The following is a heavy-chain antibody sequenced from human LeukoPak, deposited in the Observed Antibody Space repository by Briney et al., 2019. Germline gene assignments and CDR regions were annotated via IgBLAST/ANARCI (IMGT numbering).Heavy chain of an antibody. CDR2: IWYDGSNK. D-gene: IGHD3-10*01. CDR3: ARDRRITMVRGVNSDYYYGMDV. CDR1: GFTFSSYG. V-gene: IGHV3-33*01. Sequence: GGSLRLSCAASGFTFSSYGMHWVRQAPGKGLEWVAVIWYDGSNKYYADSVKGRFTISRDNSKNTLYLQMNSLRAEDTAVYYCARDRRITMVRGVNSDYYYGMDVWGQGTTVTVSS. J-gene: IGHJ6*02.